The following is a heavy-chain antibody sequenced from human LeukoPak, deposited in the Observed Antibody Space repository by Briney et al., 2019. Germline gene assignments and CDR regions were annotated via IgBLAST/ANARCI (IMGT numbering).Heavy chain of an antibody. CDR2: IIPIFGTA. CDR3: ASGLGYYDSSGYYTDLDY. V-gene: IGHV1-69*05. J-gene: IGHJ4*02. D-gene: IGHD3-22*01. Sequence: SVKVSCKASGGTFSIYAISWVRQAPGQGLEWMGGIIPIFGTASYAQKFQGRVTITTDESTSTAYMELSSLRSEDTAVYYCASGLGYYDSSGYYTDLDYWGQGTLVTVSS. CDR1: GGTFSIYA.